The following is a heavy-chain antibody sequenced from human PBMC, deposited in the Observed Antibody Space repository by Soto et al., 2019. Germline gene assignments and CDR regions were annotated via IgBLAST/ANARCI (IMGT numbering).Heavy chain of an antibody. CDR2: ISDGGST. CDR1: GGSIYPYY. J-gene: IGHJ6*01. Sequence: SETLSLTCNLSGGSIYPYYRNWIQQSPGQGKEWIGYISDGGSTNYNSALKSRVTISVTTSKEQVSLKLTSVSAPDTARYFCAGYSSGSICPEDHYFALEVWRHGTTFTVSS. CDR3: AGYSSGSICPEDHYFALEV. V-gene: IGHV4-59*01. D-gene: IGHD2-15*01.